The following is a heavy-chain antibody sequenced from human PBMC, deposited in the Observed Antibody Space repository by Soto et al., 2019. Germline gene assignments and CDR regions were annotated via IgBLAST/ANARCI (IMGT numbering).Heavy chain of an antibody. CDR1: RFNFSDYA. Sequence: PGGSLRLSCAASRFNFSDYAMHWVRQAPGKGLEWVALIAYDGSKEHHAESVKGRFAISRDNSKNTLYLQMNSLRAEDTALYFCAKDSSKFDILTGHEGIIDSWGQGTQVTVSS. D-gene: IGHD3-9*01. CDR2: IAYDGSKE. V-gene: IGHV3-30*09. CDR3: AKDSSKFDILTGHEGIIDS. J-gene: IGHJ4*02.